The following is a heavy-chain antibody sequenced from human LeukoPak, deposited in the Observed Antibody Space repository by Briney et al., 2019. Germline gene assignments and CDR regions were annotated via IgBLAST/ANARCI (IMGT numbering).Heavy chain of an antibody. Sequence: SETLSLTCTVSGGSISTYYWSWIRQPPGKGLEWIGYIYHSGSTNYNPSLKSRVTISVDTSQNQFYLKLSSVTAADTAVYYCARDGYSGSDALWGQGTLVTVSS. CDR2: IYHSGST. CDR1: GGSISTYY. J-gene: IGHJ4*02. CDR3: ARDGYSGSDAL. D-gene: IGHD5-12*01. V-gene: IGHV4-59*01.